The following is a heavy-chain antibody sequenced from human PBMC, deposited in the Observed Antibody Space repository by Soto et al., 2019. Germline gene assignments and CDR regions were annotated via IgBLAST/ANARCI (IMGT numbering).Heavy chain of an antibody. Sequence: QVQLVESGGGVVQPGRSLRLSCAASGFTFSSYAMHWVRQAPGKGLEWVAVISYYGSNKYYADSVKGLFTISRDNSKNTLYMQMHSLRAEDTAVYYCAREREYYDILTGPDYWGQGTLVNVSS. CDR3: AREREYYDILTGPDY. CDR2: ISYYGSNK. V-gene: IGHV3-30-3*01. CDR1: GFTFSSYA. D-gene: IGHD3-9*01. J-gene: IGHJ4*02.